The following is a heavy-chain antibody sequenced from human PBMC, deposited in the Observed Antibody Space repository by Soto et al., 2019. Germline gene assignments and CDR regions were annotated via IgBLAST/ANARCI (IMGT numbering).Heavy chain of an antibody. CDR3: ARVGFTYGTASV. J-gene: IGHJ4*02. D-gene: IGHD3-10*01. CDR1: GGSISSGDYY. Sequence: QMQLQESGPGLVKSSQTLSLTCTVSGGSISSGDYYWSWIRQPPGKGLEWIGHIYYSGRTYYKPSLKSRVTTSLDTSKNQFPLKLTSVTAADTAVYYCARVGFTYGTASVWGQGTLVTVSS. CDR2: IYYSGRT. V-gene: IGHV4-30-4*01.